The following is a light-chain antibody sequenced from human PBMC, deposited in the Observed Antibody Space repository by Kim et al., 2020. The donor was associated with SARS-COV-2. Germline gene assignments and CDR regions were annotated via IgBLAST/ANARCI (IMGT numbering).Light chain of an antibody. V-gene: IGKV3-11*01. CDR3: QQRVYWPPIT. Sequence: SPGERDTRSCRASQSITNYSAWYKHKPGQAPRLLISDASNRAPGIPARFSGSGSGTDFTLTISILEPEDFAVYYCQQRVYWPPITFGQGTRLEIK. J-gene: IGKJ5*01. CDR1: QSITNY. CDR2: DAS.